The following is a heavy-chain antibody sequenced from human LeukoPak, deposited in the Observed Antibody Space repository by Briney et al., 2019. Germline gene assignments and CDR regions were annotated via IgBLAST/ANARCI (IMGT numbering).Heavy chain of an antibody. V-gene: IGHV1-2*02. J-gene: IGHJ4*02. CDR2: INPNSGGT. Sequence: ASVKVSCKASGYTFTGYYMHWVRQAPGQGLEWMGWINPNSGGTNYAQNFQGRVTMTRDTSISTAYMELSRLRSDDTAVYCCARQYYYDSSGYVYWGQGTLVTVSS. CDR3: ARQYYYDSSGYVY. D-gene: IGHD3-22*01. CDR1: GYTFTGYY.